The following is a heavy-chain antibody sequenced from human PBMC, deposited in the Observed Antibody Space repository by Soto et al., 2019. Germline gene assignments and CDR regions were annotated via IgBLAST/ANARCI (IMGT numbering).Heavy chain of an antibody. CDR3: ACLFLYCSSTRYLLDY. V-gene: IGHV5-10-1*01. CDR1: GYSFSSYW. D-gene: IGHD2-2*01. CDR2: IDPSDSYT. J-gene: IGHJ4*02. Sequence: GGYLKISCNGSGYSFSSYWISWGRQMPGKGLEWMGRIDPSDSYTNYSPSFQGHVTISADKSISTAYLQWSSLKASDTAMYYCACLFLYCSSTRYLLDYSGQGTLVTVSS.